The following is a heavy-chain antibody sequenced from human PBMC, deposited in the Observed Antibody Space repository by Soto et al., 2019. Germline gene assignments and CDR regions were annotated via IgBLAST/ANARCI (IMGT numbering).Heavy chain of an antibody. CDR1: GFTFSSYG. CDR2: ISYDGSNK. Sequence: GGSLRLSCAASGFTFSSYGMHWVRQAPGKGLEWVAVISYDGSNKYYADSVKGRFTISRDNSKNTLYLQMNSLRAEDTAVYYCAKGGRDIVLMVYANTQGAFDIWGQGTMVTLSS. V-gene: IGHV3-30*18. J-gene: IGHJ3*02. CDR3: AKGGRDIVLMVYANTQGAFDI. D-gene: IGHD2-8*01.